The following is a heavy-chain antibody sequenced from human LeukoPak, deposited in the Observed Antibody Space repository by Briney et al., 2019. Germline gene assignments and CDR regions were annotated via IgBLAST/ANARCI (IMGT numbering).Heavy chain of an antibody. V-gene: IGHV3-30*02. CDR1: GFTVSSNY. J-gene: IGHJ4*02. D-gene: IGHD3-22*01. CDR2: IRYDGSNK. CDR3: ANGFGSSGYYSPFDY. Sequence: GGSLRLSCAASGFTVSSNYMNWVRQAPGKGLEWVAFIRYDGSNKYYADSVKGRFTISRDNSKNTLYLQMNSLRAEDTAVYYCANGFGSSGYYSPFDYWGQGTLVTVSS.